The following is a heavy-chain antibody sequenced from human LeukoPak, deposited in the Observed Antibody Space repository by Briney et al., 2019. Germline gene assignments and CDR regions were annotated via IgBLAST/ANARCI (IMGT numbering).Heavy chain of an antibody. J-gene: IGHJ5*02. CDR3: ARELPAARGGWFDP. Sequence: SQTLSLTCAASGGSTSSGGYSWSWIRQPPGKGLEWIGYIYHSGSTYYNPSLKSRVTISVDTSKNQFSLKLSSVTAADTAVYYCARELPAARGGWFDPWGQGTLVTVSS. CDR1: GGSTSSGGYS. D-gene: IGHD2-2*01. CDR2: IYHSGST. V-gene: IGHV4-30-2*01.